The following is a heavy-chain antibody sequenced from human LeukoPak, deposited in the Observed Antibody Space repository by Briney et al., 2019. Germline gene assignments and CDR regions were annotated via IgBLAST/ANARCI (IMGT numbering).Heavy chain of an antibody. CDR2: IGASDDST. CDR3: TKRLVRHFDY. CDR1: GFTFSNYD. D-gene: IGHD6-19*01. J-gene: IGHJ4*02. Sequence: GGSLRLSCAASGFTFSNYDMNWVRQATGKGMDWVSTIGASDDSTYYADSVKGRFTISRDKSTNTLYLQMNSLRAEDTAVYYCTKRLVRHFDYWGQGTLVTVSS. V-gene: IGHV3-23*01.